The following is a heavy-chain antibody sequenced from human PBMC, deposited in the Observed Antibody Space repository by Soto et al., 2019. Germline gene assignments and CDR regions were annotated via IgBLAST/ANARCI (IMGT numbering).Heavy chain of an antibody. J-gene: IGHJ4*02. Sequence: DVQLLESGGALVQPGGSLRPSGAASGFTVTNPGMSWIRQAPGKGLEGVPGLSEGGDKTTYADSVKGGFTISRDNAKNILYLQMTSLRVEDTAVYFCAKDSGWESWYWGQGDLVTVSS. D-gene: IGHD3-16*01. CDR2: LSEGGDKT. V-gene: IGHV3-23*01. CDR1: GFTVTNPG. CDR3: AKDSGWESWY.